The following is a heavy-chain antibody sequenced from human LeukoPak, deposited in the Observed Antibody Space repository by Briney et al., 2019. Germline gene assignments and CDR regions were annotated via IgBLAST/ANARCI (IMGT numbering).Heavy chain of an antibody. D-gene: IGHD3-22*01. CDR2: INSDGSST. J-gene: IGHJ3*02. CDR1: GFTFSSYW. V-gene: IGHV3-74*01. CDR3: AKDQATRGNYYGRAFDI. Sequence: GGSLRLSCAASGFTFSSYWMHWVRQAPGKGLVWVSRINSDGSSTIYADSVKGRFTISRDNAKNTLYLQMNSLRAEDTAIYYCAKDQATRGNYYGRAFDIWGQGTMVTVSS.